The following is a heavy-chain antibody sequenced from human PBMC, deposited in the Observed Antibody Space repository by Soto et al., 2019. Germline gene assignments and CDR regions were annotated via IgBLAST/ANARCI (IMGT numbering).Heavy chain of an antibody. J-gene: IGHJ4*02. Sequence: FETLLLPCAVVWGSLRGFFWGRIRQTPKKGLEWIGEINHSGSTNYNPSLKSRVTISRDNSKNTLYLQMNSLRAEDTAVYYCARDKRDLRFLEWSYYFDYWGQGTLVTVSS. D-gene: IGHD3-3*01. V-gene: IGHV4-34*01. CDR3: ARDKRDLRFLEWSYYFDY. CDR2: INHSGST. CDR1: WGSLRGFF.